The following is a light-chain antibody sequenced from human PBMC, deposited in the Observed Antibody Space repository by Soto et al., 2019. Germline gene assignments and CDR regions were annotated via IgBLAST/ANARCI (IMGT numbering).Light chain of an antibody. CDR1: QRITT. Sequence: EIVMTQYPATLSLSRGERATLSCRASQRITTVAWYQQKPGQAPRLLIYGLSIRAPGVPARFSVSGSGTEFTLTISSLQSEDFALYYCQQYNNWPLFTFGPGTKVDIK. CDR3: QQYNNWPLFT. J-gene: IGKJ3*01. V-gene: IGKV3-15*01. CDR2: GLS.